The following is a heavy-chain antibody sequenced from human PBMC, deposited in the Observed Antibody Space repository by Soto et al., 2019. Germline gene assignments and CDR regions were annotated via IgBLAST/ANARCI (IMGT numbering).Heavy chain of an antibody. CDR2: ISATGGNI. Sequence: GALRLSCVASGFTFSDYAMTWVRQAPGKGLEWVATISATGGNIEYTDSLKGRFTISRDNSKNTLYLQLNGLTSDDTAVHYCAKVAGGLGYFDLWGRGTLVTVSS. CDR1: GFTFSDYA. V-gene: IGHV3-23*01. J-gene: IGHJ2*01. CDR3: AKVAGGLGYFDL. D-gene: IGHD3-16*01.